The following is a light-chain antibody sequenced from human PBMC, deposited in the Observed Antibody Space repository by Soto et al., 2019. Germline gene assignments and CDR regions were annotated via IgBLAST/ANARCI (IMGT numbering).Light chain of an antibody. CDR3: QQYNNWPPEVT. J-gene: IGKJ4*01. CDR1: QSVSSN. Sequence: EIVMTQSPATLSVSPGERATLSCRASQSVSSNLAWYQQKPGQAPRLLIYGASTRATGIPARFSGSGSGTEFTLPISSLQSEDFAVYYCQQYNNWPPEVTFGGGTKVEIK. V-gene: IGKV3-15*01. CDR2: GAS.